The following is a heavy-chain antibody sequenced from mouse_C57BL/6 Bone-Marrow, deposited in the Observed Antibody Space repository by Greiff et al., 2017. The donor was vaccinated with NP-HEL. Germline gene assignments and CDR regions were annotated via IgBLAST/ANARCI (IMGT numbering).Heavy chain of an antibody. CDR2: INYDGSST. CDR3: ARRLVYYDYDGYFDY. Sequence: EVKVVESEGGLVQPGSSMKLSCTASGFTFSDYYMAWVRQVPEKGLEWVANINYDGSSTYYLDSLKSRFIISRDNAKNILYLQMSSLKSEDTATYYCARRLVYYDYDGYFDYWGQGTTLTVSS. CDR1: GFTFSDYY. D-gene: IGHD2-4*01. V-gene: IGHV5-16*01. J-gene: IGHJ2*01.